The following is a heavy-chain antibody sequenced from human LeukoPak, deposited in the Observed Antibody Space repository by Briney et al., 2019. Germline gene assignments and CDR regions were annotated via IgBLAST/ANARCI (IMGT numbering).Heavy chain of an antibody. V-gene: IGHV3-7*01. J-gene: IGHJ3*02. CDR1: GFIFSSYW. D-gene: IGHD1-14*01. CDR3: AREIPDDAFDI. CDR2: IKQDGSEK. Sequence: GGPLRLSCAPPGFIFSSYWMSWVRQPPGKGLEGVANIKQDGSEKYYVDSVKGRFTISRDNAKNSLYLQMNSLRAEDTAVYYCAREIPDDAFDIWGQGTMVTVSS.